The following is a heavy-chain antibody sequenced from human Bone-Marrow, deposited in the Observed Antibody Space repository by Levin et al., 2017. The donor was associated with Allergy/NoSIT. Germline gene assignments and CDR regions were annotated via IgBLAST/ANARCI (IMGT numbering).Heavy chain of an antibody. V-gene: IGHV4-38-2*01. J-gene: IGHJ4*02. CDR3: AIIQGATKVDY. D-gene: IGHD4-17*01. Sequence: SETLSLTCAVSGSSLRRSYCWGWVRQPPGKGLEWIGSLCHGGTTYYNPSLMSRVTMSADTSKNQFSLKVNSVTAADTAIYYCAIIQGATKVDYWGQGTLATVSS. CDR2: LCHGGTT. CDR1: GSSLRRSYC.